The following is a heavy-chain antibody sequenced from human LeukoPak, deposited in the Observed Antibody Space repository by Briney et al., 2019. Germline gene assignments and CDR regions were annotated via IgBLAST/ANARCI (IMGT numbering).Heavy chain of an antibody. J-gene: IGHJ4*02. Sequence: ASVKVSCKASGYTFTGYYMHWVRQAPGQGLEWMGWINPNSGGTNYAQKFQGRVTMTRDTSISTAYMELSRLRSDGTAVYYCARDPRGHSSSWYNHWGQGTLVTVSS. CDR1: GYTFTGYY. CDR2: INPNSGGT. CDR3: ARDPRGHSSSWYNH. V-gene: IGHV1-2*02. D-gene: IGHD6-13*01.